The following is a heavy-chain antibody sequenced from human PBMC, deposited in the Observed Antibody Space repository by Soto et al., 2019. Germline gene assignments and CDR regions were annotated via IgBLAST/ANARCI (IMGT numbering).Heavy chain of an antibody. CDR1: GFYFSGYA. V-gene: IGHV3-23*01. CDR2: TGASGRTT. Sequence: EVQLLESGGVLVQPGGSLRLSCAASGFYFSGYAMTWVRQAPGKGLEWVSTTGASGRTTYYADSVKGRFTVSRDNSKNTLDLQMSCLRADDTAVYYCATVHNTSRSFDYWGQGTLVTVSS. CDR3: ATVHNTSRSFDY. D-gene: IGHD1-20*01. J-gene: IGHJ4*02.